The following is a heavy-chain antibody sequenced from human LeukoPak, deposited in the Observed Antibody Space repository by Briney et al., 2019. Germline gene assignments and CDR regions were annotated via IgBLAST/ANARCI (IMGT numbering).Heavy chain of an antibody. D-gene: IGHD1-26*01. CDR1: GFTFSTYR. V-gene: IGHV3-7*01. J-gene: IGHJ4*02. CDR3: ARPSLNSGSYFDY. Sequence: GESLRHPCGASGFTFSTYRVGWVRQTREKGLEWVANINQHESEKKYVDSVKGRFTISRHKPSNSLSLQMNSLRAEDTAVYYCARPSLNSGSYFDYWGQGTLVTVSS. CDR2: INQHESEK.